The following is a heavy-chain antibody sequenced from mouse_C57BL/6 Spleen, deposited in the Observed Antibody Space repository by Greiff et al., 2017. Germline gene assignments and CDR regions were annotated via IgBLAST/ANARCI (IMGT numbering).Heavy chain of an antibody. D-gene: IGHD1-1*02. CDR1: GYTFTSYW. V-gene: IGHV1-53*01. CDR3: ARGVYYGHYYAMDY. Sequence: QVQLQQPGTELVKPGASVKLSCKASGYTFTSYWMHWVKQRPGQGLEWIGNINPSNGGTNYNEKFKSKATLTVDKSSSTASMQLSSLTSEDSAVYYSARGVYYGHYYAMDYWGQGTSVTVSS. CDR2: INPSNGGT. J-gene: IGHJ4*01.